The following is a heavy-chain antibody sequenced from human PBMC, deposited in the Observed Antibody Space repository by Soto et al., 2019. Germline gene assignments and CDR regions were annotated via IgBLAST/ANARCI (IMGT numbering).Heavy chain of an antibody. Sequence: QVQLQESGPGLVKPSQTLSLTCTVSGGSISDGYYWTWIRQHPGKGLEWIGSISASGSTSYNPSLKSRLTVSLDKSENQFSLKVTSLTAADTAVYYCASRDPGTSVDYWGQGTLVTVSS. CDR1: GGSISDGYY. D-gene: IGHD1-7*01. CDR2: ISASGST. CDR3: ASRDPGTSVDY. J-gene: IGHJ4*02. V-gene: IGHV4-31*09.